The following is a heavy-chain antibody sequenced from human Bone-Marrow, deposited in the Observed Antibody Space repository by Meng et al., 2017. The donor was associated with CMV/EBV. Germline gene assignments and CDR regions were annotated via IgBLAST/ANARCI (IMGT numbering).Heavy chain of an antibody. CDR1: GFTFSSYW. D-gene: IGHD2-2*01. V-gene: IGHV3-74*01. Sequence: GGSLRLSCAASGFTFSSYWMHWVRQAPGKGLVWVSRINSDGSSTSYADSVKGRFTISRDNAKNSLYLQMNSLRAEDTALYYCAKGGYQLLYNWFDPWGQGTLVTVS. CDR2: INSDGSST. CDR3: AKGGYQLLYNWFDP. J-gene: IGHJ5*02.